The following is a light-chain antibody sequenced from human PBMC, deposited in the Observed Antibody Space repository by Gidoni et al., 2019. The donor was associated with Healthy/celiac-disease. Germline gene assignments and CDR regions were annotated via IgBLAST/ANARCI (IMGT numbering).Light chain of an antibody. CDR2: GAS. J-gene: IGKJ2*01. CDR1: QSVSSSY. CDR3: QQYGSSPQT. Sequence: EIVLTQSPGTLSLSPGERATLSCRASQSVSSSYLAWYQQKPGQAPRLLIYGASSGSGTDFTLTISRLEPEDFAVYYCQQYGSSPQTFGQXTKLEIK. V-gene: IGKV3-20*01.